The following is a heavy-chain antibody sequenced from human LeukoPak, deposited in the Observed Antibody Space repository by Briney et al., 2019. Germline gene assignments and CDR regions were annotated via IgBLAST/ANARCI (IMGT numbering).Heavy chain of an antibody. CDR2: IYPGDSDT. D-gene: IGHD3-10*01. J-gene: IGHJ4*02. V-gene: IGHV5-51*01. CDR3: ERHGRSHYYGSGSSFDY. CDR1: GYSFTSYW. Sequence: GESLKISCKGSGYSFTSYWIGWVRQMPGKGLEWMGIIYPGDSDTRYSPSFQGQVTISADKSISTAYLQWSSLKASDTAMYYCERHGRSHYYGSGSSFDYWGQGTLVTVSS.